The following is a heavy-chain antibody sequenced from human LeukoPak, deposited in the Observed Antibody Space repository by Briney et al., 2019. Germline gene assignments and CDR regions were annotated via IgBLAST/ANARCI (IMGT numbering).Heavy chain of an antibody. Sequence: GGSLRLSCAASGFTFSSYSMNWVRQAPGKGLEWVSSISSSSSYIYYADSVKGRFTISRDNAKNSLYLQMNSLRAEDTAVYYCARTLGYCSGGSCYAEDDAFDIWGQGTMVTVSS. J-gene: IGHJ3*02. CDR1: GFTFSSYS. D-gene: IGHD2-15*01. CDR3: ARTLGYCSGGSCYAEDDAFDI. CDR2: ISSSSSYI. V-gene: IGHV3-21*01.